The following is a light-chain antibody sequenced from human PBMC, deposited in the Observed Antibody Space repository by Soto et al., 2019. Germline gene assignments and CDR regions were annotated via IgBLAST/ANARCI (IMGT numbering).Light chain of an antibody. CDR2: GAS. J-gene: IGKJ5*01. CDR3: QQQYYWPIT. V-gene: IGKV3-15*01. CDR1: QSISSN. Sequence: IVITRSRAALAVCAEERATRSCRASQSISSNLAWYQKKPGQAPRLLIYGASTRATGIPARFSGSGSGTEFNLTLSSLPAEDFAVYYCQQQYYWPITFGQGIRGEI.